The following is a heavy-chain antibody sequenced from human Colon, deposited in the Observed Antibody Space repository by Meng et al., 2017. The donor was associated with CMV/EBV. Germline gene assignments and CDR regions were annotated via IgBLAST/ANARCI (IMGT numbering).Heavy chain of an antibody. CDR3: ARASSVAVIYYLGMDL. J-gene: IGHJ6*02. CDR1: GFKFSSAW. Sequence: GGSLRLSCAASGFKFSSAWMSWFRQVPGKGLEWVGHIKNKTGGGTTDFAAPVKGRFSISRDDSKNTLYLQMNSLRTEDTAVYYCARASSVAVIYYLGMDLWGQGTTVTVSS. D-gene: IGHD3-10*01. CDR2: IKNKTGGGTT. V-gene: IGHV3-15*01.